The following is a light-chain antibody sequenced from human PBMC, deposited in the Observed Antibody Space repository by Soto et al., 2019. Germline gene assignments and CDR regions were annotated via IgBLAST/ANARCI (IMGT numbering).Light chain of an antibody. CDR1: QSLSGGY. J-gene: IGKJ5*01. CDR2: SAS. Sequence: EIVMTQSPGTLSLSQGERATFSGRAIQSLSGGYLAWFQQKPGQTPRLLIYSASNRATGIPDRFSGSGSGTDFTLTISRLEPEDFVVYYCQQNGSLPITFGQGTRLEIK. V-gene: IGKV3-20*01. CDR3: QQNGSLPIT.